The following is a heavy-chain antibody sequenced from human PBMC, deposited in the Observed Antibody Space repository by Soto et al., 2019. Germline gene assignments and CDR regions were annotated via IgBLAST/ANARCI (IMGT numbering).Heavy chain of an antibody. CDR2: INAGNGNT. D-gene: IGHD3-3*01. Sequence: GASVKVSCKASGGTFSSYAISWVRQAPGQGLEWMGWINAGNGNTKYSQKFQGRVTITRDTSASTAYMELSSLRSEDTAVYYCARDPSYDFWSGYPDYWGQGXLVTVS. V-gene: IGHV1-3*01. CDR1: GGTFSSYA. CDR3: ARDPSYDFWSGYPDY. J-gene: IGHJ4*02.